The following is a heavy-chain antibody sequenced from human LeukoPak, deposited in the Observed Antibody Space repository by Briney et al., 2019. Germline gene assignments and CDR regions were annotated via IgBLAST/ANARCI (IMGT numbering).Heavy chain of an antibody. CDR2: IWYDGSNK. D-gene: IGHD5-24*01. V-gene: IGHV3-33*01. Sequence: GGSLRLSCAASGFTFSSYGMHWVRQAPGKVLEWVAVIWYDGSNKYYADSVKGRFTISRDNSKNTLYLQMNSLRAEDTAVYYCARDFDGDGYNLGYFDYWGQGTLVTVSS. CDR1: GFTFSSYG. CDR3: ARDFDGDGYNLGYFDY. J-gene: IGHJ4*02.